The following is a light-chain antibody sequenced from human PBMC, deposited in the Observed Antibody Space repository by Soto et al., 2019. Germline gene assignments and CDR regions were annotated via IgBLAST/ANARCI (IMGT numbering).Light chain of an antibody. CDR1: QGISSY. J-gene: IGKJ5*01. CDR2: AAS. CDR3: TQYYSSPSP. Sequence: AIRMTQSPSSLSASTGDRITITCRASQGISSYLAWYQQKPGKAPKLLIYAASTLQSGVPSRFSGSGSGTDFTLTISCLQSEDFSTDSSTQYYSSPSPFGQGTRLE. V-gene: IGKV1-8*01.